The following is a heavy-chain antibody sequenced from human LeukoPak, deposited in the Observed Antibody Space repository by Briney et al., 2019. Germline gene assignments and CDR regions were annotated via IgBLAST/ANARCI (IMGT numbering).Heavy chain of an antibody. V-gene: IGHV4-61*02. J-gene: IGHJ4*02. Sequence: KPSETLSLTCTVSGGSISSGSYYWSWIRQPAGKGLEWIGRIYTSGSTNYNPSLKSRVTISVDTSKNQFSLKLSSVTAADTAVYYCAREQEMATIYDYWGQGTLVTVSS. D-gene: IGHD5-24*01. CDR3: AREQEMATIYDY. CDR2: IYTSGST. CDR1: GGSISSGSYY.